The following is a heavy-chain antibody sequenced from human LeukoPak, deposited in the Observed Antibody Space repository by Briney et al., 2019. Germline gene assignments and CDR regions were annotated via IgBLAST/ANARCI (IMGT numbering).Heavy chain of an antibody. J-gene: IGHJ4*02. D-gene: IGHD6-19*01. V-gene: IGHV6-1*01. Sequence: SQTLSLTCAFSGDSVSSNTAAWTWIRQSPSRGLEWLGRTYYRSKWYNDYAVSVKSRITINPDTSKNQFSLQLNSVTPEDTAVYYCARGPVALDYWGQGTLVTVSS. CDR2: TYYRSKWYN. CDR3: ARGPVALDY. CDR1: GDSVSSNTAA.